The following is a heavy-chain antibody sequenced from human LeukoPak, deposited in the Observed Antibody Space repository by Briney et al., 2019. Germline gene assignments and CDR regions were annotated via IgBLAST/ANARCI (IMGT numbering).Heavy chain of an antibody. D-gene: IGHD6-6*01. V-gene: IGHV4-59*08. CDR1: GGSISSYY. Sequence: PSETLSLTCTVSGGSISSYYWSWIRQHPRKRLEWMGEIYYSGSTNYNPSLKSRVPVSVDSSKNQFSLKLSSVTAADTAVYYCARVSQLGPYGALYIWGEGTMGTVSS. J-gene: IGHJ3*02. CDR2: IYYSGST. CDR3: ARVSQLGPYGALYI.